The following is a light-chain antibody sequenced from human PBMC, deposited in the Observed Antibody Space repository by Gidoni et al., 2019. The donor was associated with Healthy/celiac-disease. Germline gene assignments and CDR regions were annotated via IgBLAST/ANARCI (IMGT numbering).Light chain of an antibody. Sequence: QSALTQPASVSGSPGQSITISCPGTSSDFGGYNYVSWYQQHPGKAPKLMIYDVSNRPSGVSNRFSGSKSGNTAPLTISGLQAEDEADYYCSSYTSSSTLVFGGGTKLTVL. J-gene: IGLJ2*01. CDR2: DVS. CDR1: SSDFGGYNY. CDR3: SSYTSSSTLV. V-gene: IGLV2-14*03.